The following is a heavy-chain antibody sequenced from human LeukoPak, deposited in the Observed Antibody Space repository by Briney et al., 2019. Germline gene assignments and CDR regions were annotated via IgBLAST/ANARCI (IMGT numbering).Heavy chain of an antibody. J-gene: IGHJ4*02. D-gene: IGHD3-10*01. V-gene: IGHV4-59*01. CDR1: GGSISSYY. Sequence: PSETLSLTCTVSGGSISSYYRSWIRQPPGKGLEWIGYIYYSGSTNYNPSLKSRVTISVDTSKNQFSLKLSSVTAADTAVYYCARLTSGTHPNFDYWGQGTLVTVSS. CDR2: IYYSGST. CDR3: ARLTSGTHPNFDY.